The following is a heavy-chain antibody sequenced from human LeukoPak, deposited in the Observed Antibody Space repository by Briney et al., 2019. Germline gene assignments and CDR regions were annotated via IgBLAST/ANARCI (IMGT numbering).Heavy chain of an antibody. D-gene: IGHD3-16*01. CDR2: INPSDGDT. CDR3: ARDQGRAADYVWGSYFDY. V-gene: IGHV1-46*01. CDR1: RYSLTSYY. Sequence: ASVKVSCKASRYSLTSYYIHWVRQAPGQGLEWMGIINPSDGDTLYAQMFKGRVTLTRDTSTSTVYMELSSLKSEDTAVYFCARDQGRAADYVWGSYFDYWGQGALVTVSS. J-gene: IGHJ4*02.